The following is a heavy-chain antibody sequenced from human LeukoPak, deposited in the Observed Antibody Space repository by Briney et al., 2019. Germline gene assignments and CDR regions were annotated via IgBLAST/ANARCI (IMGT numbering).Heavy chain of an antibody. J-gene: IGHJ3*02. V-gene: IGHV3-64*01. CDR3: ARRQGDGFDI. CDR1: GFTFSVSV. Sequence: PGGSLRLSCAASGFTFSVSVMHWVRQAPGKGLEYVSVISSNGGSTSYANSVKGRFTISRDNSKNTLYLQMGSLRAEDMAVYYCARRQGDGFDIWGQGTMVTVSS. CDR2: ISSNGGST.